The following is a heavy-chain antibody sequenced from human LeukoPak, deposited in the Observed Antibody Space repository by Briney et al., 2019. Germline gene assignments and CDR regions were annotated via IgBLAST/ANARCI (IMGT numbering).Heavy chain of an antibody. CDR3: AREVDYGDRIFDS. CDR2: INHSGST. D-gene: IGHD4-17*01. CDR1: GGSFSGYY. V-gene: IGHV4-34*01. J-gene: IGHJ4*02. Sequence: SETLSLTCVVYGGSFSGYYWSWIRQPPGRGLEWIGEINHSGSTNYNPSLKSRVTISVDTSKNQFSLKLSSVTAADTAVYDCAREVDYGDRIFDSWGQGTLVIVSS.